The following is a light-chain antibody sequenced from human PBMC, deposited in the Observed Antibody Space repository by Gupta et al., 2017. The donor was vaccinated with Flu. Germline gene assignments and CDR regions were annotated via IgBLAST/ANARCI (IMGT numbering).Light chain of an antibody. J-gene: IGKJ2*01. CDR2: GAS. CDR3: QQYNNAPPPYT. CDR1: QSVSSN. Sequence: EIVMTQSPATLSVSPGERATLSCRASQSVSSNLAWYQQKPGQAPRLLIYGASTRATGIPARISGSGSGTEFTLTISSLQSEDFAVYYCQQYNNAPPPYTFGQGTKLEIK. V-gene: IGKV3-15*01.